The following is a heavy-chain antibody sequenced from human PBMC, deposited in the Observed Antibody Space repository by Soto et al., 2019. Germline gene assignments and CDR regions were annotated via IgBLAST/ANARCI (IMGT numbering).Heavy chain of an antibody. V-gene: IGHV1-3*01. D-gene: IGHD4-17*01. J-gene: IGHJ6*02. CDR3: ATGKGPYGDPPSAHYYYGMDV. CDR1: TYTFTSYA. CDR2: INAGNGDT. Sequence: ASVKVSCKASTYTFTSYAIHWVRQAPGERLEWMGWINAGNGDTKYSQNFQGRVTLRRDTSATTAYMELSRLRSEDTAVYYCATGKGPYGDPPSAHYYYGMDVWGQGTTVTVSS.